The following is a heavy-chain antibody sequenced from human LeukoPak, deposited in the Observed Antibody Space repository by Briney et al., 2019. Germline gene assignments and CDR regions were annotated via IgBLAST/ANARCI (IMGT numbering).Heavy chain of an antibody. CDR1: GFTVSSYA. Sequence: GGSLRLSCAASGFTVSSYAMHWVRQTPGKGLENVSAISSNGGSTYYANSVKGRFTISRDNSKNTLYLQMGSLRAEDMAVYYCAGGDCSSTSCYYFDYWGQGTLVTVSS. D-gene: IGHD2-2*01. J-gene: IGHJ4*02. V-gene: IGHV3-64*01. CDR2: ISSNGGST. CDR3: AGGDCSSTSCYYFDY.